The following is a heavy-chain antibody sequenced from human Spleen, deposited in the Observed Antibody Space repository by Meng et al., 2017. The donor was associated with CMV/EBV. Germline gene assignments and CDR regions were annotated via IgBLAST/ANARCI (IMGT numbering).Heavy chain of an antibody. CDR2: ISGSGSST. Sequence: GESLKISCAASGFTFSSYAMSWVRQAPGKGLEWVSAISGSGSSTYYADSVKGRFTISRDNSKNTLYLQMNSLRAEDTAVYYCAKGGLEYGMDVWGQGTTVTVSS. J-gene: IGHJ6*02. CDR1: GFTFSSYA. CDR3: AKGGLEYGMDV. V-gene: IGHV3-23*01.